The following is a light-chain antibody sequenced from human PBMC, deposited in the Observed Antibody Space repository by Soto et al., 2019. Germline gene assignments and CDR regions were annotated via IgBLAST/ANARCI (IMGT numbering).Light chain of an antibody. Sequence: QSVLAQPRSVSGSPGQSVTISCTVASSDVGGQYYVSWYQHHPGKGPKLIIYDVNKRPSGVPDRFSGSKSGNTATLTISGLQAEDESDYYCSSYAGSYTSYVFGTGTKVTVL. V-gene: IGLV2-11*01. CDR1: SSDVGGQYY. CDR2: DVN. J-gene: IGLJ1*01. CDR3: SSYAGSYTSYV.